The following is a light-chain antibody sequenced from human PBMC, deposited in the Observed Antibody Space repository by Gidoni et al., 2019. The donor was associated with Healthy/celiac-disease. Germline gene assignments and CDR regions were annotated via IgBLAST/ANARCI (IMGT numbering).Light chain of an antibody. Sequence: EIVLTQSPGTLSLSPGERATLSCRASQSVSSSYLAWYQQKPGQAPRLLIFGASSRATGIPDRFSGSGSGTDFTLTISRLEPEDFAVSYCQQYGSSRGVTFGQGTKVEIK. V-gene: IGKV3-20*01. CDR1: QSVSSSY. CDR2: GAS. CDR3: QQYGSSRGVT. J-gene: IGKJ1*01.